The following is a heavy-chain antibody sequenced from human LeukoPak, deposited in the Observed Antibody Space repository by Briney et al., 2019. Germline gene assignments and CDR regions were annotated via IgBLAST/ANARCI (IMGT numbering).Heavy chain of an antibody. V-gene: IGHV3-23*01. Sequence: PGGSLRLSCAASGFTFSSYAMSWVRQAPGKGLEWVSAISGSGGSTYYADSVKGRFTISRDNSKNTLYLQMNSLRAEDTAVYYCAKAQRPYYYDSSGSGYWGQGTLVTVSS. J-gene: IGHJ4*02. CDR2: ISGSGGST. D-gene: IGHD3-22*01. CDR1: GFTFSSYA. CDR3: AKAQRPYYYDSSGSGY.